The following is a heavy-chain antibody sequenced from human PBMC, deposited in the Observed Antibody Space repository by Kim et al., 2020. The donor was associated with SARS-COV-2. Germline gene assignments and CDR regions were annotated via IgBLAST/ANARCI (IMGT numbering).Heavy chain of an antibody. CDR3: ALTSRSGFGDLPRY. J-gene: IGHJ4*02. CDR1: GYTFTSYA. V-gene: IGHV1-3*01. D-gene: IGHD3-10*01. Sequence: ASVKVSCKASGYTFTSYAMHWVRQAPGQRLEWMGWINAGNGNTQYSQKFQGRVTITRDTSANTAYMELSSLRSEDTAVYYCALTSRSGFGDLPRYWGQGTLVTVSS. CDR2: INAGNGNT.